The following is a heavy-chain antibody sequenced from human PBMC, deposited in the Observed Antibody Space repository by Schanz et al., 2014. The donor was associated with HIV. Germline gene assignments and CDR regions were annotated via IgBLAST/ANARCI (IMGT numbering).Heavy chain of an antibody. J-gene: IGHJ6*02. CDR1: VFTFSTYG. CDR2: IWYDGSNK. CDR3: ARDLTGYFTMDA. V-gene: IGHV3-33*01. Sequence: QVQRVESGGGVVQPGRSLRLSCAASVFTFSTYGMHWVRQAQGKGLGWVAVIWYDGSNKYYADSVKGRFTISRDNSKNTLFLRMNSLREDDTAVYSCARDLTGYFTMDAWGQGTTVTVYS. D-gene: IGHD5-18*01.